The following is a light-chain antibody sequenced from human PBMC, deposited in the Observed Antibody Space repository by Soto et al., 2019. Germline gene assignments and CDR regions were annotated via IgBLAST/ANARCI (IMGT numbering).Light chain of an antibody. CDR1: QSVSSSY. Sequence: EIVLTQSPGTLSLSPGERATLSCRASQSVSSSYLAWYQQKPGQAPRLLIYGASSRATGTPARFSGSGSGTDFTLTISRLEPEDFALYYCQQYSSSPITFGQGTRLESK. V-gene: IGKV3-20*01. CDR3: QQYSSSPIT. J-gene: IGKJ5*01. CDR2: GAS.